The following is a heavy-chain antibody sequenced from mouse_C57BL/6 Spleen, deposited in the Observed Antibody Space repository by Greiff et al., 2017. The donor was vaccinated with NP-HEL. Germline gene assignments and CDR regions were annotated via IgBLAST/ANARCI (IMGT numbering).Heavy chain of an antibody. D-gene: IGHD1-1*01. V-gene: IGHV1-69*01. CDR3: ARGAITTVVYFDY. J-gene: IGHJ2*01. CDR2: IDPSDSYT. Sequence: QVQLQQPGAELVMPGASVKLSCKASGYTFTSYWMHWVKQGPGQGLEWIGEIDPSDSYTNYNQKFKGKSTLTVDKSSSTAYMQLSSLTSEDSAVYYCARGAITTVVYFDYWGQGTTLTVSS. CDR1: GYTFTSYW.